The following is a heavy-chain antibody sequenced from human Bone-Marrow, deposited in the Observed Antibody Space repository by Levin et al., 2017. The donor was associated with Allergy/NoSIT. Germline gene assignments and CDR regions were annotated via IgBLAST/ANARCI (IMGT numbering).Heavy chain of an antibody. CDR3: ARSAAAAGMKLWYYYYGMDV. J-gene: IGHJ6*02. V-gene: IGHV1-8*01. CDR2: MNPNSGNT. D-gene: IGHD6-13*01. CDR1: GYTFTSYD. Sequence: ASVKVSCKASGYTFTSYDINWVRQATGQGLEWMGWMNPNSGNTGYAQKFQGRVTMTRNTSISTAYMELSSLRSEDTAVYYCARSAAAAGMKLWYYYYGMDVWGQGTTVTVSS.